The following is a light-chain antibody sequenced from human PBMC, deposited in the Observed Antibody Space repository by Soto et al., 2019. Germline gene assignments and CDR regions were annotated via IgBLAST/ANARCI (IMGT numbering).Light chain of an antibody. V-gene: IGLV2-14*01. CDR3: ISYTSSSTWV. Sequence: QSVLTQPASVSGSPGQSITISCTGTSSDVGAYNYVSWYQQHPGKAPKLMIYEVSNRPSGVSYRFSGSRSGNTASLTISGLQAEEESDYYCISYTSSSTWVFGGGTKVTGL. CDR1: SSDVGAYNY. J-gene: IGLJ3*02. CDR2: EVS.